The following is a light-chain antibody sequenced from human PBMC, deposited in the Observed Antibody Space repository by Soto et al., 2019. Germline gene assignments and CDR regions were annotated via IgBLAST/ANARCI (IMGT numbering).Light chain of an antibody. V-gene: IGKV3-11*01. CDR2: EAS. CDR3: QQRHMWPIT. J-gene: IGKJ5*01. CDR1: QSVSSH. Sequence: EIVMTQSPATLSVSPGERATLSCRASQSVSSHLAWYQQKPGQAPRLLMYEASMRATGIPARFSGSGSGTDFTLTISSLEPEDSAVYYCQQRHMWPITFGQGTRLEIK.